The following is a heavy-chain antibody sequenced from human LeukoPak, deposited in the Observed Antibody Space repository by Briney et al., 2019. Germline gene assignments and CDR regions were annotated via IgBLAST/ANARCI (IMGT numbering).Heavy chain of an antibody. CDR3: AKRTRGYNYGPSDY. D-gene: IGHD5-18*01. CDR2: ISGSGSTT. CDR1: EFTFSGYA. V-gene: IGHV3-23*01. J-gene: IGHJ4*02. Sequence: GGSLRLSCAASEFTFSGYAMSWVRQAPGKGLGWVSTISGSGSTTWYADSVKGRFTISRDNSKNTLYLQMNSLRAEDTAVYYCAKRTRGYNYGPSDYWGQGTLVTVSS.